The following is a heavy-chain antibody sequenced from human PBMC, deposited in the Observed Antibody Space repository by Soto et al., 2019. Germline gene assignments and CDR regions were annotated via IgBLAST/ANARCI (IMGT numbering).Heavy chain of an antibody. Sequence: TSGTLALTCAVSGGSISSSNWWSWVRQPPGKGLEWIGEIYHSGSTNYNPSLKSRVTISVDKSKNQFSLKMTSVTAADTALYFCTRVSPDFRFFDWSTEKEDYYHGMDVWGQGTTVTVSS. CDR3: TRVSPDFRFFDWSTEKEDYYHGMDV. CDR2: IYHSGST. V-gene: IGHV4-4*02. D-gene: IGHD3-9*01. CDR1: GGSISSSNW. J-gene: IGHJ6*02.